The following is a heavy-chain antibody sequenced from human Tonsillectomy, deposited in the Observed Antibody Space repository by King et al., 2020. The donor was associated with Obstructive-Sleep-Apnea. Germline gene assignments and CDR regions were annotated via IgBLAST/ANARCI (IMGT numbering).Heavy chain of an antibody. D-gene: IGHD2/OR15-2a*01. CDR2: ISWDGGNT. Sequence: VQLVESGGVVVQPGGSLRLSCAASGFTFDDYAMHWVRQAAGKGLEWVSLISWDGGNTYYADSVKGRFTISRDNSKNSLYLQMNSLRAEDTALYYCAKDINSGAPYWGQGTLVTVSS. V-gene: IGHV3-43D*03. CDR3: AKDINSGAPY. CDR1: GFTFDDYA. J-gene: IGHJ4*02.